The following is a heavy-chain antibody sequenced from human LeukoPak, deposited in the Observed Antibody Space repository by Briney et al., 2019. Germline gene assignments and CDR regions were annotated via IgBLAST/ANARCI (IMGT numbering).Heavy chain of an antibody. CDR1: GGTFSSYA. V-gene: IGHV1-69*05. D-gene: IGHD2-15*01. CDR3: ARGGGPYCSGGSCYNWFDP. Sequence: ASVKVSCKASGGTFSSYAISWVRRAPGQGLEWMGGIIPIFGTANYAQKFQGRVTITTDESTSTAYMELSSLRSEDTAVYYCARGGGPYCSGGSCYNWFDPWGQGTLVTVSS. J-gene: IGHJ5*02. CDR2: IIPIFGTA.